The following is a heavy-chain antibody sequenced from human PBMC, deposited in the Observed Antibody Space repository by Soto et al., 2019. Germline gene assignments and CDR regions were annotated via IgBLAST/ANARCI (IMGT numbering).Heavy chain of an antibody. CDR2: IIPIFGTA. CDR1: GGTFSSYA. D-gene: IGHD1-7*01. J-gene: IGHJ6*02. V-gene: IGHV1-69*13. CDR3: AGGTRLPYYYGMDV. Sequence: SVKVSCKASGGTFSSYAISWVRQAPGQGLEWMGGIIPIFGTANYAQKFQGRVTITADESTSTAYMELSSLRSEDTAVYYCAGGTRLPYYYGMDVWGQGTTVTVSS.